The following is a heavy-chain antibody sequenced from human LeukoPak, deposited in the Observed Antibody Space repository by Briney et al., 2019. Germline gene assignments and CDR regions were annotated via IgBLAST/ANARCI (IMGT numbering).Heavy chain of an antibody. Sequence: GGSLTLSCAVSGFTFSNYWMHGVRQARGGGLVWVSRIKNDGTVTNYADSVKGRFTISRDNAKNTLLLQMNSLRAEDTAVYYCASTDYLTNWGQGTLVTVSS. D-gene: IGHD2/OR15-2a*01. CDR2: IKNDGTVT. V-gene: IGHV3-74*01. J-gene: IGHJ4*02. CDR1: GFTFSNYW. CDR3: ASTDYLTN.